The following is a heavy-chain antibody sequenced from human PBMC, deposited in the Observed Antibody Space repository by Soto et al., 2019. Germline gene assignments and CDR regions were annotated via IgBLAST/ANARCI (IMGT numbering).Heavy chain of an antibody. J-gene: IGHJ5*02. CDR1: GYTFTGYY. Sequence: ASVKVSCKASGYTFTGYYMHWVRQAPGQGLEWMGWINPNSGGTNYAQKFQGWVTMTRDTSISTAYMELSRLRSDDTAVYYCARAPRSPYSSGWSWSDPGGKETLGAVSS. CDR3: ARAPRSPYSSGWSWSDP. D-gene: IGHD6-19*01. V-gene: IGHV1-2*04. CDR2: INPNSGGT.